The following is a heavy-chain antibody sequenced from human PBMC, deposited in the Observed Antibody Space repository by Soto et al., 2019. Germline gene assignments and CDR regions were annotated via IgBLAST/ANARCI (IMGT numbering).Heavy chain of an antibody. J-gene: IGHJ1*01. CDR2: ISGSGGST. Sequence: EVQLLESGGGLVQPGGSLRLSCAASGFTFSSYAMNWVRQAPGKGLEWVSAISGSGGSTYYADSVKGRFTISRDNSKNRLYLQMNSLRAEDTAVYFCARDPDSSGWYYFQHWGQGTLVTVSS. D-gene: IGHD6-19*01. V-gene: IGHV3-23*01. CDR3: ARDPDSSGWYYFQH. CDR1: GFTFSSYA.